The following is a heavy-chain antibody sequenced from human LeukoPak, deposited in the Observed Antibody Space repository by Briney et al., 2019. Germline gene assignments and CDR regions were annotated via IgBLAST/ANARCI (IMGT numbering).Heavy chain of an antibody. CDR2: ISWNCGSI. J-gene: IGHJ4*02. D-gene: IGHD6-6*01. CDR3: AKGPEYSSSGGYFDY. CDR1: GFTFDDYA. V-gene: IGHV3-9*01. Sequence: GGSLRLSCAASGFTFDDYAMHWVQQAPGKGLEWVSGISWNCGSIGYADSVKGRFTISRDNAKNSLYLQMNSLRAEDTALYYCAKGPEYSSSGGYFDYWGQGTLVTVSS.